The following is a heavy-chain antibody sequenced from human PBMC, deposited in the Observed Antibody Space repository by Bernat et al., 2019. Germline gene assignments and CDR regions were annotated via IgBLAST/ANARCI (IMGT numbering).Heavy chain of an antibody. CDR2: IKQDGSEK. V-gene: IGHV3-7*03. CDR3: ARTYSSSSGKVKDF. Sequence: EVQLVESGGGLVQPGESLKLSCAASGFTFSTYWMTWVRQAPGKGLEWVANIKQDGSEKYYVDSVKGRFTISRDNAKNSLFLQMNSLRAEDTAVYYCARTYSSSSGKVKDFWGQGTLVTVSS. CDR1: GFTFSTYW. J-gene: IGHJ4*02. D-gene: IGHD6-6*01.